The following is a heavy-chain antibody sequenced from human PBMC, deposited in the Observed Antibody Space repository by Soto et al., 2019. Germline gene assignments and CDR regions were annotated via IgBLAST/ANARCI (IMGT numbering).Heavy chain of an antibody. J-gene: IGHJ4*02. CDR1: GGSISSSGYF. CDR3: ARPGGVVSAPFDS. D-gene: IGHD2-15*01. V-gene: IGHV4-31*03. CDR2: IYYSGTT. Sequence: TLSLTCSVSGGSISSSGYFWSWIRQHPGYGLEWLGHIYYSGTTHYNPSLKSRLTISRETSKNQFSLKLRSVTAADTAVYYCARPGGVVSAPFDSWGQGALVTVSS.